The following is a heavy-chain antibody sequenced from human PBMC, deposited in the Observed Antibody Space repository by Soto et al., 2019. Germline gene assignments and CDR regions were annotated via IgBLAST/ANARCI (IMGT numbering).Heavy chain of an antibody. V-gene: IGHV1-18*01. CDR3: ARMWGIMGADNWFDP. J-gene: IGHJ5*02. CDR2: INPYNGDT. Sequence: QVQLVQSGAEVKKPGASVKVSCKSSGYVFTSYGIIWARQVPGQVLEWVGWINPYNGDTKYSEKLQGRVTLTTDTPTATAYVEMWSLRSDDTALYYCARMWGIMGADNWFDPWGQGTRVTVSS. CDR1: GYVFTSYG. D-gene: IGHD1-26*01.